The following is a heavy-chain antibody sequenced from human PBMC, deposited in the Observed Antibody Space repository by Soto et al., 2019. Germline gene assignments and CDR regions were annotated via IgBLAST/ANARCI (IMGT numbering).Heavy chain of an antibody. CDR3: VKEGGFKQPFDS. J-gene: IGHJ4*02. CDR1: GFTFSSYG. V-gene: IGHV3-23*01. CDR2: INKGGDAT. Sequence: VGSLRLSCAASGFTFSSYGIGWVRQAPGKGLDFVSAINKGGDATFYSDSVKGRFTISRDNSKNTLFLQMDSLRAEDTALYYCVKEGGFKQPFDSWGQGTLVTVSS. D-gene: IGHD5-12*01.